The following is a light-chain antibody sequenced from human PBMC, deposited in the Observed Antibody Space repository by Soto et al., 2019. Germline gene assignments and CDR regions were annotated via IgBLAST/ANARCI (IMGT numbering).Light chain of an antibody. CDR1: QGISSY. CDR2: AAS. Sequence: IPLTQSPSSLSASVGDRVTITCRASQGISSYLAWCQQKPGKAPKLLIYAASTLQSGVPSRFSGSGSGTDFTLTISSLQPEDFATYYCQQHSSYPLTFGGGTKVDIK. V-gene: IGKV1-9*01. J-gene: IGKJ4*01. CDR3: QQHSSYPLT.